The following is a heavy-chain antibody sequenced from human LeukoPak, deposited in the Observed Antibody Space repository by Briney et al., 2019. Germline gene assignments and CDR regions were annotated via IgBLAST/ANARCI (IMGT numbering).Heavy chain of an antibody. J-gene: IGHJ4*02. Sequence: GGSLRLSCAASGFTFSSYAMHWVRQAPGKGLEWVTIISYDGSNKYYADSVKGRFTISRDNPQNTVYLQMNSLRAEDTAVYYCASRGHTSVDWGRGTLVTVSS. D-gene: IGHD6-25*01. CDR1: GFTFSSYA. CDR3: ASRGHTSVD. V-gene: IGHV3-30-3*01. CDR2: ISYDGSNK.